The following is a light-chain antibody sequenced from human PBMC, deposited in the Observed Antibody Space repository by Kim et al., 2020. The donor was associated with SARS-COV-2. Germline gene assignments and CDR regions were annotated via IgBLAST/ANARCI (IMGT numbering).Light chain of an antibody. Sequence: QSITISCTGTSSDVGRHYNHASWYQQHPGKAPNLMIYDVSKRPSGVSNRVSGSKSGNTASLTISGLQAEDKADYYCSAYTSSTTLVFGGGTKLT. CDR3: SAYTSSTTLV. V-gene: IGLV2-14*04. J-gene: IGLJ3*02. CDR1: SSDVGRHYNH. CDR2: DVS.